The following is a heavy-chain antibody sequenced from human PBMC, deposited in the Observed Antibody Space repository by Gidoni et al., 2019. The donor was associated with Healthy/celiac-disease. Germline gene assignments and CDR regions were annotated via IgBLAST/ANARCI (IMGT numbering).Heavy chain of an antibody. CDR2: ISYDGSNK. CDR3: ARDRGGYSYALDY. V-gene: IGHV3-30-3*01. Sequence: QVQLVESGGGVVQPGRSLRLSCAASGFTFSSSAMHWVRQAPGKGLEWVAVISYDGSNKYYADSVKGRFTISRDNSKNTLYLQMNSLRAEDTAVYYCARDRGGYSYALDYWGQGTLVTVSS. J-gene: IGHJ4*02. D-gene: IGHD5-18*01. CDR1: GFTFSSSA.